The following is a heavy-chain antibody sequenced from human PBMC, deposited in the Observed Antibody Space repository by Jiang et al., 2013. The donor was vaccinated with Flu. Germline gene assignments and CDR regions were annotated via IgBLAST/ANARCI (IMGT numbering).Heavy chain of an antibody. Sequence: GAEVKKPGSSVKVSCKASGGTFSSYAISWVRQAPGQGLEWMGRIIPILGIANYAQKFQGRVTITADKSTSTAYMELSSLRSEDTAVYYCARVEEGNIYYYGMDVWGKGTTVTVSS. CDR1: GGTFSSYA. CDR2: IIPILGIA. CDR3: ARVEEGNIYYYGMDV. J-gene: IGHJ6*04. V-gene: IGHV1-69*04. D-gene: IGHD1-1*01.